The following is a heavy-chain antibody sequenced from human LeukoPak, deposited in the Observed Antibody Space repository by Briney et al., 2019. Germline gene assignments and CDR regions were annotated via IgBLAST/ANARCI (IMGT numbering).Heavy chain of an antibody. J-gene: IGHJ6*03. V-gene: IGHV3-21*01. CDR3: ARMGCSSTSCYHMDV. D-gene: IGHD2-2*01. CDR2: VSSSSSYI. Sequence: GGSLRLSCAASGFTFSSYSMNWVRQAPGKGLEWVSSVSSSSSYIYYADSVKGRFTISRDNAKNSLYLQMNSLRAEDTAVYYCARMGCSSTSCYHMDVWGKGTTVTVSS. CDR1: GFTFSSYS.